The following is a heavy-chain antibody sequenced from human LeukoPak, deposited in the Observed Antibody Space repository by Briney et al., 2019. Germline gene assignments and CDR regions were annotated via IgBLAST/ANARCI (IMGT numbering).Heavy chain of an antibody. V-gene: IGHV1-3*01. J-gene: IGHJ3*02. CDR3: ARSAYDSSGADAFDI. CDR2: INAGNGNT. CDR1: GHTFTSYA. Sequence: ASVKDSCKASGHTFTSYAMHWVRQAPGQRLEWMGWINAGNGNTKYSQKFQGRVTITRDTSASTAYMELSSLRSEDTAVYYCARSAYDSSGADAFDIWGQGTMVTVSS. D-gene: IGHD3-22*01.